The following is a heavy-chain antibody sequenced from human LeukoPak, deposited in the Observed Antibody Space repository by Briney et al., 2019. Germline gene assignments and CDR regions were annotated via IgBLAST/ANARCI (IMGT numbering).Heavy chain of an antibody. Sequence: GGSLRLSCEASGFTFSSHWMSWVRQAPGKGLEWVANINIDETETNYVDSVKGRFTILRDKAKNSLYLQMNSLRVEDTAVYYCAMEGITWPSGAPLGDSWGQRTLLTVFS. D-gene: IGHD2-21*02. V-gene: IGHV3-7*04. CDR2: INIDETET. J-gene: IGHJ4*02. CDR1: GFTFSSHW. CDR3: AMEGITWPSGAPLGDS.